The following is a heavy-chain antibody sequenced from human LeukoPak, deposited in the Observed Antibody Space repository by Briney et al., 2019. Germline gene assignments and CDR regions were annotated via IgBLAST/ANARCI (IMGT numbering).Heavy chain of an antibody. J-gene: IGHJ4*02. CDR2: ISGSGGST. CDR1: GFTFSSYG. Sequence: TGGSLRLSCAASGFTFSSYGMSWVRQAPGKGLEWVSAISGSGGSTYYADSVKGRFTISRDNSKNTLYLQMNSLRAEDTAVYYCAKGAGMVRGVIDHWGQGTLVTVSS. D-gene: IGHD3-10*01. V-gene: IGHV3-23*01. CDR3: AKGAGMVRGVIDH.